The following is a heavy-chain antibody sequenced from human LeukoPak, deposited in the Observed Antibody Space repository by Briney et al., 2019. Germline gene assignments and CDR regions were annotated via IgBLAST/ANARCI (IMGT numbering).Heavy chain of an antibody. V-gene: IGHV4-4*07. CDR1: GGSISSYY. J-gene: IGHJ3*02. D-gene: IGHD3-22*01. Sequence: SETLSLACTVSGGSISSYYWSWIRQPAGKGLEWIGRIYTRGSTNYNPSLKSRVTMSVDTSKNQFSLKLSSVTAADTAVYYCARDQTYYDSSGYSLYAFDIWGQGTMVTVSS. CDR3: ARDQTYYDSSGYSLYAFDI. CDR2: IYTRGST.